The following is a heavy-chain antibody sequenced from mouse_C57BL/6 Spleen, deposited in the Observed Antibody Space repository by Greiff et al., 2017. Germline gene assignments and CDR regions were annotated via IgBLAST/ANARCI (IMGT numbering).Heavy chain of an antibody. CDR2: IDPSDSDT. D-gene: IGHD2-1*01. J-gene: IGHJ4*01. CDR1: GYTFTSYC. CDR3: ARLDGNYYAMDY. V-gene: IGHV1-69*01. Sequence: QVQLQQPGADLVMPGPSVKLSCTTSGYTFTSYCMHWVQQRPGHGLEWIGEIDPSDSDTNYNQKFKGKSTLTVDKSSSTAYMQLSSLTSEDSAVYYCARLDGNYYAMDYWGQGTSVTVSA.